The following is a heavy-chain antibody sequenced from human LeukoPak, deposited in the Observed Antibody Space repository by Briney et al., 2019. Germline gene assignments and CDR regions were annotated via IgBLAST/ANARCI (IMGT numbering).Heavy chain of an antibody. Sequence: ASVKVSCKASGGTFSSYAISWVRQAPGQGLEWMGRIIPILGIANYAQKFQGRVTITADKSTSTAYMELSSLRSEGTAVYYCARDRSSSSGVLDYWGQGTLVTVSS. CDR1: GGTFSSYA. J-gene: IGHJ4*02. D-gene: IGHD6-6*01. CDR3: ARDRSSSSGVLDY. CDR2: IIPILGIA. V-gene: IGHV1-69*04.